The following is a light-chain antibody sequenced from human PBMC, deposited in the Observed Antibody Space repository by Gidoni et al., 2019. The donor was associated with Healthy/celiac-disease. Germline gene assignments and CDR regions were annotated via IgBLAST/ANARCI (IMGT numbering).Light chain of an antibody. CDR1: ALPKQY. CDR2: KDS. Sequence: SYELTQPPSVSVSPGQTARITCSGDALPKQYAYWYQQKPGQAPVLVIYKDSERPSGIPERFSGSSSGTTVTLTISGVQAEDEADYYCQSADSSVRDVVFGGGTKLTVL. J-gene: IGLJ2*01. V-gene: IGLV3-25*03. CDR3: QSADSSVRDVV.